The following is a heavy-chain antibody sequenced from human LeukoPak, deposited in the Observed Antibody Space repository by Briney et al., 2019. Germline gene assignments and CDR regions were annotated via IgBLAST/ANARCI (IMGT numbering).Heavy chain of an antibody. J-gene: IGHJ3*01. D-gene: IGHD2-8*01. Sequence: GGSLRLSCAASGFTFSSYWMHWVRQAPGKGLVWVSHINTDVSSTSYADSVKGRFTISRDNAKNSLYLQMNSLRAEDTAVYYCTCDLDRSDGLWGQGTMVTVSS. CDR3: TCDLDRSDGL. CDR1: GFTFSSYW. CDR2: INTDVSST. V-gene: IGHV3-74*01.